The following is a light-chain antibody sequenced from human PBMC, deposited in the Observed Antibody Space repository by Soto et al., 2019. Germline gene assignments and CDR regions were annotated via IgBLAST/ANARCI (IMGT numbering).Light chain of an antibody. Sequence: EIGLTQSAFTLSWSPGERATLSWGASQSVSSYLAWYQQKPGQAPRLLIYDASIRATGIPARFSGSGSGTDFNLTISSLEPEDFAVYYCQQRRNWQVTFGQGTRLEIK. CDR3: QQRRNWQVT. CDR1: QSVSSY. J-gene: IGKJ5*01. V-gene: IGKV3-11*01. CDR2: DAS.